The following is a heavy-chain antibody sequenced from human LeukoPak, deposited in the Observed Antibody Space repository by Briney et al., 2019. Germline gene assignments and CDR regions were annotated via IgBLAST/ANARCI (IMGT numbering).Heavy chain of an antibody. Sequence: PGGSLRLSCAASGFTFSTYGMHWVRQAPGKGLEWVAFIRYDGSNKYYADSVKGRFTISRDNSKKTLYLQMNSLRAGDTAVYYCAKGQLRYFDWPSGDAFDIWGQGTMVTVSS. D-gene: IGHD3-9*01. CDR3: AKGQLRYFDWPSGDAFDI. CDR2: IRYDGSNK. CDR1: GFTFSTYG. V-gene: IGHV3-30*02. J-gene: IGHJ3*02.